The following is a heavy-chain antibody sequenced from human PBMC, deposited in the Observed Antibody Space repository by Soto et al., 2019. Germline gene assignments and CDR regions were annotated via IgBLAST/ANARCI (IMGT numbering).Heavy chain of an antibody. CDR1: GGSISSSSYY. CDR2: IYYSGST. Sequence: QLQLQESGPGLVKPSETLSLTCTVSGGSISSSSYYWGWIRQPPGKGLEWIGSIYYSGSTYYNPSLKSRVTISVDTSKNQFSLKLSSVTAADTAVYYCANLWFGEFSNWFDPWGQGTLVTVSS. J-gene: IGHJ5*02. CDR3: ANLWFGEFSNWFDP. D-gene: IGHD3-10*01. V-gene: IGHV4-39*01.